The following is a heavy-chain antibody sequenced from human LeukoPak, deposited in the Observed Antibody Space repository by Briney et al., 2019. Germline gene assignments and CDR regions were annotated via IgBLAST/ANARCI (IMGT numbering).Heavy chain of an antibody. CDR2: INPSGGST. CDR1: GYTFTSYY. CDR3: ARVGYYYDSSGYSFDY. Sequence: ASVKVSCKASGYTFTSYYMHWVRQAPGQGLEWMGIINPSGGSTSYAQKFQGRVTMTRDTSTSTVYMELSSLRSEDTAVYYCARVGYYYDSSGYSFDYWGQETLVTVS. D-gene: IGHD3-22*01. V-gene: IGHV1-46*01. J-gene: IGHJ4*02.